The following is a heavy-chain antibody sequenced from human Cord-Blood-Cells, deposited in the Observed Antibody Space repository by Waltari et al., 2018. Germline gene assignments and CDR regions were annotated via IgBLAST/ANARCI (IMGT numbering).Heavy chain of an antibody. J-gene: IGHJ3*02. D-gene: IGHD2-2*01. CDR2: INPNSGGT. CDR1: GYTFPGYS. CDR3: ARPLGYCSSTSCYDAFDI. Sequence: QVQLVQSGAEVKKPGASVKVSCTASGYTFPGYSMHWVRPAPGPGLEWMGWINPNSGGTNYAQKFQGRVTMTRDTSISTAYMELSRLRSDDTAVYYCARPLGYCSSTSCYDAFDIWGQGTMVTVSS. V-gene: IGHV1-2*02.